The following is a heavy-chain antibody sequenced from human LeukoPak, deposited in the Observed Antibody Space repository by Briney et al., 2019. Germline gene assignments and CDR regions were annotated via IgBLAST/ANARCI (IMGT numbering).Heavy chain of an antibody. D-gene: IGHD4-17*01. J-gene: IGHJ4*02. CDR2: ISISGTKT. CDR1: EFDFSTHA. V-gene: IGHV3-23*01. CDR3: ANEIRPNDY. Sequence: PGGSLRLSCAASEFDFSTHAMTWVRQAPGKGLEWVSAISISGTKTYYADSVKGRFTISRDNPKNTLYLQMYSLRAEDTAVYYCANEIRPNDYWGQGTLVTVSS.